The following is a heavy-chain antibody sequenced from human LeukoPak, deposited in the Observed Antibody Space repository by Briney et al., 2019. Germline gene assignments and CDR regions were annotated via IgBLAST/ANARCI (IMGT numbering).Heavy chain of an antibody. J-gene: IGHJ4*02. Sequence: GRSLRLSCAASGFTFSSYGMHWVRQAPGKGLEWVAVIWYDGSNKYYADSVKGRFTISRDNSKNTLYLQKNSLRAEDTAVYYCAKDVEMATINYFDYWGQGTLVTVSS. D-gene: IGHD5-24*01. CDR3: AKDVEMATINYFDY. CDR1: GFTFSSYG. V-gene: IGHV3-33*06. CDR2: IWYDGSNK.